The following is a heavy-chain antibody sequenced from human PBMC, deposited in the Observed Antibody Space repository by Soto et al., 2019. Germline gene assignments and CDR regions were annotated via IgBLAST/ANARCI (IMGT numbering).Heavy chain of an antibody. D-gene: IGHD3-22*01. J-gene: IGHJ3*02. CDR1: GYSFTSYW. CDR2: IYPGDSDT. CDR3: ARHKDIMWLLLHWRAFDI. V-gene: IGHV5-51*01. Sequence: GESLKISCKGSGYSFTSYWIGWVRQMPGKGLEWMGIIYPGDSDTRYSPSFQGQVTISADKSISTAYLQWSSLKASDTAMYYCARHKDIMWLLLHWRAFDIWGQGTMVTVSS.